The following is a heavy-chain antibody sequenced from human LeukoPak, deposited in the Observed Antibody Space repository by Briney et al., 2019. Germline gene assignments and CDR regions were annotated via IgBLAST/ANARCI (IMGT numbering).Heavy chain of an antibody. CDR1: GGSISSGDYY. V-gene: IGHV4-30-4*08. J-gene: IGHJ6*03. CDR2: IYYSGST. Sequence: PSQTLSLTCTVSGGSISSGDYYWSWIRQPPGKGLEWIGYIYYSGSTYYNPSLKSRVTISVDTSKNQFSLKLSSVTAADTAVYYCARARYCSGGSCYYYYYYMDVWGKGTTVTVSS. D-gene: IGHD2-15*01. CDR3: ARARYCSGGSCYYYYYYMDV.